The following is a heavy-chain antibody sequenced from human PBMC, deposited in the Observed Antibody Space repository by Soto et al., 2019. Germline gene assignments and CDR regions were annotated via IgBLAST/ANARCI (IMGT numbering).Heavy chain of an antibody. V-gene: IGHV4-31*03. D-gene: IGHD3-10*01. J-gene: IGHJ5*02. CDR2: IYYSGST. CDR1: GGSISSGGYY. Sequence: PSETLSLTCTVSGGSISSGGYYWSWIRQHPGKGLEWIGYIYYSGSTYYNPSLKSRVTISVDTSKNQFSLKLSSVTAADTAVYYWARDVDYGSGSYYKYRWFDPWGQGTLVTVSS. CDR3: ARDVDYGSGSYYKYRWFDP.